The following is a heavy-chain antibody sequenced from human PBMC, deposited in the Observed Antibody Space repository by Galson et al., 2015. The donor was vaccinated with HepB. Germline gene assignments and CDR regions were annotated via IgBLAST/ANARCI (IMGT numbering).Heavy chain of an antibody. CDR1: GGSIRRGDYY. CDR3: ARAMGYSSSWSSYYYYYYTMDV. CDR2: ISYSGGT. V-gene: IGHV4-30-4*01. J-gene: IGHJ6*02. D-gene: IGHD6-13*01. Sequence: TLSLTCTVSGGSIRRGDYYWSWIRQPPGKGLQWIGYISYSGGTYYNPSLKSRVTISIDTSKNQFSLKLSSVTAADTAVYYCARAMGYSSSWSSYYYYYYTMDVWGQGTTVTVSS.